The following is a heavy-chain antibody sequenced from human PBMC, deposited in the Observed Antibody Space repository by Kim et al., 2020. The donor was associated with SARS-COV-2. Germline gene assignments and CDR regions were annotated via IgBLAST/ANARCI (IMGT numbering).Heavy chain of an antibody. D-gene: IGHD6-6*01. V-gene: IGHV4-39*01. Sequence: PSIKSRVTITGATSKNQYSLTLSYVTAADTAVYYCARLSIAARRGAFDIWGQGTMVTVSS. CDR3: ARLSIAARRGAFDI. J-gene: IGHJ3*02.